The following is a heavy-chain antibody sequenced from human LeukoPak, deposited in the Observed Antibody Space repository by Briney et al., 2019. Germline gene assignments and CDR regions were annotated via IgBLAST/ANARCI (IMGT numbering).Heavy chain of an antibody. J-gene: IGHJ4*02. CDR3: ARDLYAEYSGSYPGGY. CDR1: GFIVSSNY. Sequence: PGGSLXLSCAASGFIVSSNYMXXXXXXPGKXXXXXXXIYXGXXTYYADSXXXXXXXXXDXXKNTLYLQMNSLRAEDTAVYYCARDLYAEYSGSYPGGYWGQGTLVTVSS. CDR2: IYXGXXT. D-gene: IGHD1-26*01. V-gene: IGHV3-53*01.